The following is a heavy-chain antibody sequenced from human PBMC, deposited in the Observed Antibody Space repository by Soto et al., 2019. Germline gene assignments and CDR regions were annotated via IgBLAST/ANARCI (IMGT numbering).Heavy chain of an antibody. Sequence: SETLSLTCTVSGGSISSYYWSWIRQPPGKGLEWIGYIYYSGSTNYNPSLKSRVTISVDTSKNQFSLKLSSVTAADTAVYYCARVGVDGDYIWGSYRYGATDYYYYMDVWGKGTTVTVSS. CDR2: IYYSGST. J-gene: IGHJ6*03. CDR3: ARVGVDGDYIWGSYRYGATDYYYYMDV. V-gene: IGHV4-59*12. D-gene: IGHD3-16*02. CDR1: GGSISSYY.